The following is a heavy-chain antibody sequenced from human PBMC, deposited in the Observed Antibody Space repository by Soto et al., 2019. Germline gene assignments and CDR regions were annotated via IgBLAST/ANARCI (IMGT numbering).Heavy chain of an antibody. CDR1: GFTFSSYA. CDR2: ISGSGGST. Sequence: EVQLLESGGGLVQPGGSLRLSCAASGFTFSSYAMSWVRQAPGKGLEWVSAISGSGGSTYYTDSVKGRFTISRDNSKNTLYLQMNSLRAEDTAVYYCAKDSGVTTFFDYWGQGTLVTVSS. J-gene: IGHJ4*02. D-gene: IGHD4-4*01. CDR3: AKDSGVTTFFDY. V-gene: IGHV3-23*01.